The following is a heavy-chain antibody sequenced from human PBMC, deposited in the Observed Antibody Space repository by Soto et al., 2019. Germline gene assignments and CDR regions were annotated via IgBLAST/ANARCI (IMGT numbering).Heavy chain of an antibody. CDR3: AREPRADFWSGYPGSYWYFDL. CDR2: IKQDGSEK. Sequence: GGSLRLSCAASGFTFSSYWMSWVRQAPGKGLEWVANIKQDGSEKYYVDSVKGRFTISRDNAKNSLYLQMNSLRAEDTAVYYCAREPRADFWSGYPGSYWYFDLWGRGTLVTVSS. J-gene: IGHJ2*01. V-gene: IGHV3-7*01. CDR1: GFTFSSYW. D-gene: IGHD3-3*01.